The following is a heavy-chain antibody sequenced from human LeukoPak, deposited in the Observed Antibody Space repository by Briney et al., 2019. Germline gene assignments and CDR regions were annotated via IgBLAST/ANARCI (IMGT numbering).Heavy chain of an antibody. Sequence: GGSLRLSCAASGFTLSNYAMSWVRQAPGKGLEWVSGIGGSGGSTYYADSVKGRFTISRDNSKNTLYLQMNSLTDEDTAVYYCAKKWGVGTTTLDYFDYWGQGTLVTVS. D-gene: IGHD1-26*01. V-gene: IGHV3-23*01. CDR3: AKKWGVGTTTLDYFDY. CDR1: GFTLSNYA. J-gene: IGHJ4*02. CDR2: IGGSGGST.